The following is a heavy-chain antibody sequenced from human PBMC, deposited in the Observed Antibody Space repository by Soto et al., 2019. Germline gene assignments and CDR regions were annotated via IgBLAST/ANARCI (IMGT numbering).Heavy chain of an antibody. D-gene: IGHD3-16*01. Sequence: PGGSLRLSCAASGFTFSSYSMSWVRQAPGKGLEWVSSISSSSSYIYYADSVKGRFTISRDNSKNTLFLQMNSLRAEDTAVYHCAFGNLSYYFDYWGQGTPVTVSS. CDR2: ISSSSSYI. CDR3: AFGNLSYYFDY. CDR1: GFTFSSYS. V-gene: IGHV3-21*01. J-gene: IGHJ4*02.